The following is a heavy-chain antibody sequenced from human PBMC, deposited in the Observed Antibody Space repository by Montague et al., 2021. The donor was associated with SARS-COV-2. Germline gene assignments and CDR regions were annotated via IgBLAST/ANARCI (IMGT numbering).Heavy chain of an antibody. J-gene: IGHJ4*02. CDR3: ARESLHLTGYYNDYFDY. CDR1: GGSISSGSYY. Sequence: TLSLTCTVSGGSISSGSYYWYWIRQPAGKGLEWIGRIYTSGSTNYNPSLKSRATISVDTSKNQFSLKLSSVTAADTAVYYCARESLHLTGYYNDYFDYWGQGTLVTVSS. D-gene: IGHD3-9*01. V-gene: IGHV4-61*02. CDR2: IYTSGST.